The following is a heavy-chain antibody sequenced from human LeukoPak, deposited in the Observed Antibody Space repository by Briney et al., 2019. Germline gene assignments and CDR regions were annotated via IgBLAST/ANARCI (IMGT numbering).Heavy chain of an antibody. V-gene: IGHV1-69*01. CDR3: ARAEYQLPYYYYGMDV. CDR2: IIPIFGTA. J-gene: IGHJ6*02. D-gene: IGHD2-2*01. CDR1: GGTFSSYA. Sequence: SVKVSCKASGGTFSSYAISWVRQAPGQGLEWMGGIIPIFGTANYAQKFQGRVTITADESTSTAYMELSSLRSEDTAVYYCARAEYQLPYYYYGMDVWGQGTTVTVSS.